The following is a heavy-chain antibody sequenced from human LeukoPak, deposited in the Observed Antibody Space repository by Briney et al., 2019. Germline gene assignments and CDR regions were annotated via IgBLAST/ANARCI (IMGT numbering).Heavy chain of an antibody. Sequence: GGSLRLSCTASGFTFGDYAMSWFRQSPGKGLEWVGFIRSKAYGGTTEYAASVKGRFTISRDDSKSTAYLQMNSLKTEDTAVYYCTRDSSSSYYFDYWGQGTLVTVSS. D-gene: IGHD6-6*01. V-gene: IGHV3-49*03. CDR1: GFTFGDYA. J-gene: IGHJ4*02. CDR2: IRSKAYGGTT. CDR3: TRDSSSSYYFDY.